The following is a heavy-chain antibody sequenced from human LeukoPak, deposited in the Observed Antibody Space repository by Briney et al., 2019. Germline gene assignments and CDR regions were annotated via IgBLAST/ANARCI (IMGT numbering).Heavy chain of an antibody. J-gene: IGHJ2*01. Sequence: GGSLRLSCAASGFSFSDYFISWIRQAPGKGLEGVSSIGSSGSIIYYADSVKGRFSISRDNAKNSVYLQMNSLRAEDTAVYYCARWGIYGDSRNWYFDIWGRGTLVTVS. CDR1: GFSFSDYF. D-gene: IGHD4-17*01. CDR3: ARWGIYGDSRNWYFDI. CDR2: IGSSGSII. V-gene: IGHV3-11*01.